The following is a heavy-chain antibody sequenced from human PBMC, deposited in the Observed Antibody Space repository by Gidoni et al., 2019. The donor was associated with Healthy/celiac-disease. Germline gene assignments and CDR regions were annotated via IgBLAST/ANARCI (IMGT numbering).Heavy chain of an antibody. J-gene: IGHJ4*02. D-gene: IGHD4-4*01. CDR1: GYTFTSYD. CDR3: ARATDYSNYEDY. V-gene: IGHV1-8*01. CDR2: MNPNSGNT. Sequence: QVQLVQSGAEVKKPGSSVTVSCKASGYTFTSYDINRVRQATGQGLEWMGWMNPNSGNTGDAQKFQGRVTMTRNTSISTAYMELSSLRSEDTAVYYWARATDYSNYEDYWGQGTLVTVSS.